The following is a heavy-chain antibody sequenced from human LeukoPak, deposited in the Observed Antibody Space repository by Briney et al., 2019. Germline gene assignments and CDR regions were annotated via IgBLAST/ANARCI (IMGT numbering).Heavy chain of an antibody. V-gene: IGHV3-66*01. Sequence: GGSLRLSCAASGFTVSTNYMTWVRQAPGKGLEWVSVIYAGGTTNYADSVKGRFNIYRDNSKNTLYLQMNSLRAEDTAVYYCARDISGPRYPDALDIWGQGTLVTVSS. J-gene: IGHJ4*02. CDR3: ARDISGPRYPDALDI. CDR1: GFTVSTNY. D-gene: IGHD3-10*01. CDR2: IYAGGTT.